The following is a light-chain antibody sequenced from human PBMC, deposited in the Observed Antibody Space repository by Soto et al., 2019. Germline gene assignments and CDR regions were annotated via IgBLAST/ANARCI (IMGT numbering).Light chain of an antibody. Sequence: QAVVTQPPSVSGAPGQRVTLSCTGSRTNIGAGYDVHWYQQLPGIAPKLLIHGNDNRPSGVPDRFSGSKSGDSASLAITGLQAEDEADYYCQSYDNSLSAWVFGGGTKLTVL. CDR3: QSYDNSLSAWV. CDR1: RTNIGAGYD. V-gene: IGLV1-40*03. J-gene: IGLJ3*02. CDR2: GND.